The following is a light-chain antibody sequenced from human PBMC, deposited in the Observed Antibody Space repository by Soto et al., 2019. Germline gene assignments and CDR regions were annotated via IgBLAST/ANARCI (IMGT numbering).Light chain of an antibody. Sequence: DVQMTQSPSALAASVGDRVTSTCRASQSVTTYLNWYQQKPGRAPDLLIYAASTLQSGVPSRFSGSGSGTDFTLTISSLQAEDFATYYCQQSYSIPRTCGQGNKGDIK. J-gene: IGKJ1*01. V-gene: IGKV1-39*01. CDR1: QSVTTY. CDR2: AAS. CDR3: QQSYSIPRT.